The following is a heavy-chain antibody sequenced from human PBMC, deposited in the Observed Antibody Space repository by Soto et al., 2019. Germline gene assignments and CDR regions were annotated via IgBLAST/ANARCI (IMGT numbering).Heavy chain of an antibody. Sequence: PGGSLRLSCAASGFTFSNAWMNWVRQAPGKGLEWVGRIKSKTDGGTTDYAAPVKGRFTISRDDSKNTLYLQMNSLKTEDTAVYYCTTDIVLMVYAENFDYWGQGTLVTVSS. CDR1: GFTFSNAW. D-gene: IGHD2-8*01. V-gene: IGHV3-15*07. CDR2: IKSKTDGGTT. J-gene: IGHJ4*02. CDR3: TTDIVLMVYAENFDY.